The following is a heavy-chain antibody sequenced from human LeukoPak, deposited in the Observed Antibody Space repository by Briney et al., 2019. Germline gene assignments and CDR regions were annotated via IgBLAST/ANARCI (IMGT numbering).Heavy chain of an antibody. D-gene: IGHD6-19*01. Sequence: GASVKVSCKASGYTFTGYYMHWVRQAPGQGLEWMGWINPNSGGTNYAQKFQGWVTMTRDTSISTAYMELSSLRSDDTAVYYCARDPRGAVAAPTYYFDYWGQGTLVTVSS. V-gene: IGHV1-2*04. CDR2: INPNSGGT. CDR3: ARDPRGAVAAPTYYFDY. CDR1: GYTFTGYY. J-gene: IGHJ4*02.